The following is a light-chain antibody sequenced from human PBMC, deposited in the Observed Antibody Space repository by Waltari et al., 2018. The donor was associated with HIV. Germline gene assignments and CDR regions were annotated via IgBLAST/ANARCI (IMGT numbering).Light chain of an antibody. CDR2: EVT. J-gene: IGLJ3*02. CDR1: SSEVGSYNR. CDR3: SSYAGARV. Sequence: QSALTQPASVSGSPGQSITSSCTVTSSEVGSYNRVSWYQQYPGKAPKLIIYEVTKRPSGVSNRFSGSKSGNTASLTLSGLQADDEADYYCSSYAGARVFGGGTNLIVL. V-gene: IGLV2-23*02.